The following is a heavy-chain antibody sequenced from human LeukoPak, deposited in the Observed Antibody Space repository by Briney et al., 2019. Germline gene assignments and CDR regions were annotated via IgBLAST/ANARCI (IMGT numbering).Heavy chain of an antibody. V-gene: IGHV1-18*01. CDR1: GYTFSNYG. J-gene: IGHJ1*01. Sequence: ASVKVSCKASGYTFSNYGIAWVRQAPGQGLEWMGWISPYNGNTHCAQKLQGRVTMTTDTSTSTAYMELRSLTFDDTAVYYCARGSYDSSDFEYFHHWGQGTLVTVSS. D-gene: IGHD3-22*01. CDR2: ISPYNGNT. CDR3: ARGSYDSSDFEYFHH.